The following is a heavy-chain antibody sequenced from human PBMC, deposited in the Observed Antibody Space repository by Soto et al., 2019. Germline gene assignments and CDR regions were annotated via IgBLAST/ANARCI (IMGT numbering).Heavy chain of an antibody. V-gene: IGHV4-59*01. CDR2: IYYSGST. J-gene: IGHJ5*02. CDR1: GGSISSYY. Sequence: SETLSLTCPVSGGSISSYYWSWIRPPPGKGLEWIGYIYYSGSTNYNPSLKSRVTISVDTSKNQFSLKLSSVTAADTAVYYCAREVVRGVFSYFWFDPWGQGTLVTVSS. CDR3: AREVVRGVFSYFWFDP. D-gene: IGHD3-10*01.